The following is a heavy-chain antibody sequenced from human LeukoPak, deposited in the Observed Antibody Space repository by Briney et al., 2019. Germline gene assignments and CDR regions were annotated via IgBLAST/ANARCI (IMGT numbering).Heavy chain of an antibody. Sequence: PSETLSLTCGVSGGSITSTNYWTWVRQPPGKGLEWIGEVNLQGSTNYNPSLMGRVAMSVDMSENHISLQLASVTAADTAVYYCAREGGPYRPLDYSGQGTLVTVSS. J-gene: IGHJ4*02. CDR2: VNLQGST. CDR1: GGSITSTNY. V-gene: IGHV4-4*02. CDR3: AREGGPYRPLDY.